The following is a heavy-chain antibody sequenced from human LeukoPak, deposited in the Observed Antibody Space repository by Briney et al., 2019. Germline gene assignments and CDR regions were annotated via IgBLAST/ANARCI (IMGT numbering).Heavy chain of an antibody. CDR1: GYTLTELS. Sequence: ASVKVSCKVSGYTLTELSMHWVRQAPGQGLEWMAIINPSGGSTSYAQKFQGRVTMTRDMSTSTVYMELSSLRSEDTAVYYCARAGDTVSYYMDVWGKGTTVTVSS. CDR2: INPSGGST. CDR3: ARAGDTVSYYMDV. V-gene: IGHV1-46*01. J-gene: IGHJ6*03. D-gene: IGHD4-17*01.